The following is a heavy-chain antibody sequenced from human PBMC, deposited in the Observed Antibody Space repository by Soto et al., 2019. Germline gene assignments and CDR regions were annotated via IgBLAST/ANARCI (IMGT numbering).Heavy chain of an antibody. CDR2: INSDGSST. CDR3: ARSDWKPTLWGMDV. J-gene: IGHJ6*02. CDR1: GFTFSSYG. D-gene: IGHD1-1*01. V-gene: IGHV3-74*01. Sequence: GGSLRLSCAAAGFTFSSYGGHWVRQAQWKGLVWVSRINSDGSSTSYADSVKGRFTISRDNAKNTLYLQMNSLRAEDTAVYYCARSDWKPTLWGMDVWGQGTTVTVSS.